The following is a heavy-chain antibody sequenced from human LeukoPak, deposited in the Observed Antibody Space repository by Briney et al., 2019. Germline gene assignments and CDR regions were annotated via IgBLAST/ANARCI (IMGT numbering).Heavy chain of an antibody. V-gene: IGHV1-8*01. CDR2: MNPNSGNT. CDR3: ARGFYYYDSSGQGYYYGMDV. D-gene: IGHD3-22*01. CDR1: GYTFTSYD. Sequence: ASVKVFCKASGYTFTSYDINWVRQAPGQGLEGMGWMNPNSGNTGYAQKFQGRVTMTRNTSISTAYMELSSLRSEDTAVYYCARGFYYYDSSGQGYYYGMDVWGQGTTVTVSS. J-gene: IGHJ6*02.